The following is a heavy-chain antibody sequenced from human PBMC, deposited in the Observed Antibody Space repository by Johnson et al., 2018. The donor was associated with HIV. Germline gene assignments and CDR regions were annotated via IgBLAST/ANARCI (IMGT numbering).Heavy chain of an antibody. CDR1: GFNFNIYA. CDR3: ARDRSPYSRVSLGGI. CDR2: ISYDGSNK. D-gene: IGHD1-26*01. Sequence: QVQLVESGGGVVQPGRSLRLSCAASGFNFNIYAMHWVRQAPGKGLEWVSVISYDGSNKYYADSVKGRITVSRDTSKNTLSLQMDSLSPEDTAVYYCARDRSPYSRVSLGGIWGQGTMVTVSS. V-gene: IGHV3-30-3*01. J-gene: IGHJ3*02.